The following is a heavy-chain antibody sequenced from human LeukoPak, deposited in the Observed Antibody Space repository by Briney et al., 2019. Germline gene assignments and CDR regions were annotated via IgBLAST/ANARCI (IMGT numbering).Heavy chain of an antibody. CDR2: IIPIFGTA. CDR3: ARVSKVAPWQQHVYPDNWYFDL. J-gene: IGHJ2*01. D-gene: IGHD1/OR15-1a*01. Sequence: ASVKVSCKASGGTFSSYAISWVRQPPGQGLEWMGGIIPIFGTANYAQKFQGRVTITADESTSTAYMELSSLRSEDTAVYYCARVSKVAPWQQHVYPDNWYFDLWGRGTLVTVSS. CDR1: GGTFSSYA. V-gene: IGHV1-69*13.